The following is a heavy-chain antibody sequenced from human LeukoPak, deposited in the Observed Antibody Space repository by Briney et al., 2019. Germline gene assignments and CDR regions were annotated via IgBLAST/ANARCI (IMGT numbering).Heavy chain of an antibody. CDR2: IYYNGST. CDR3: ARGITGTPFSTFAY. CDR1: GGSINNLY. V-gene: IGHV4-59*11. Sequence: SETLSLTCTVSGGSINNLYWSWIRQPPGKGLEWIGYIYYNGSTNYNPSLKSRVTISVDSSKNHLSLKLTSVTAADTAVYYCARGITGTPFSTFAYWGQGTLVTVSS. D-gene: IGHD1-7*01. J-gene: IGHJ4*02.